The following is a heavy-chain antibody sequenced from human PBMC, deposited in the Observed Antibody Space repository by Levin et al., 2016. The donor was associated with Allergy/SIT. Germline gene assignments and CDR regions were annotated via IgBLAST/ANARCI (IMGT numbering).Heavy chain of an antibody. CDR2: IDPSDSYT. V-gene: IGHV5-10-1*01. Sequence: GESLKISCKGSGYSFTSYWISWVRQMPGKGLEWMGRIDPSDSYTNYSPSFQGHVTISADKSISTAYLQWSSLKASDTAMYYCARRGFGAHPYYYYYGMDVWGQGNPRSPSP. D-gene: IGHD3-10*01. CDR1: GYSFTSYW. J-gene: IGHJ6*02. CDR3: ARRGFGAHPYYYYYGMDV.